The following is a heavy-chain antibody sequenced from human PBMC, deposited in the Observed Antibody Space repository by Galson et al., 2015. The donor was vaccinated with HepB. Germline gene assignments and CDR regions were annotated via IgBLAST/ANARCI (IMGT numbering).Heavy chain of an antibody. Sequence: SLRLSCAASGVTFSSYAMGWVRQAPGKGLQWVSGITGSGDRTHYADHVMGRFTISGDNSKNILFLQMSSLNAEDTAIYYCVKDQDDIFSPFYGLDVWGQGTTVTVAS. J-gene: IGHJ6*02. D-gene: IGHD3-9*01. V-gene: IGHV3-23*01. CDR2: ITGSGDRT. CDR1: GVTFSSYA. CDR3: VKDQDDIFSPFYGLDV.